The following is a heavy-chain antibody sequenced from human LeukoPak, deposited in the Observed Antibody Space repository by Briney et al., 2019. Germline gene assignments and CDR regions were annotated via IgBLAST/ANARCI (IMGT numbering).Heavy chain of an antibody. CDR3: ARLTSADYFDY. CDR2: SSSSSSYT. V-gene: IGHV3-11*03. Sequence: PGGSLRLSCAASGFTFSDYYMSWIRKAPGKGLEWVSYSSSSSSYTNYADSVKGRFTISRDNAKNSLYLQMNSLRAEDTAVYYCARLTSADYFDYWGQGTLVTVSS. CDR1: GFTFSDYY. D-gene: IGHD3-9*01. J-gene: IGHJ4*02.